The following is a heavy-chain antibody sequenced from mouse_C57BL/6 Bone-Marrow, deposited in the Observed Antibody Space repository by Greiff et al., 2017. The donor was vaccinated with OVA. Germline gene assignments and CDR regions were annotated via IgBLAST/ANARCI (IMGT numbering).Heavy chain of an antibody. J-gene: IGHJ2*01. CDR2: INPNNGGT. CDR1: GYTFTDYY. CDR3: ARRSAYYYGSSYDFDY. D-gene: IGHD1-1*01. V-gene: IGHV1-26*01. Sequence: VQLQQSGPELVKPGASVKISCKASGYTFTDYYMNWVKQSHGKSLEWIGDINPNNGGTSYNQKFKGKATLTVDKSSSTAYMELRSLTSEDSAVYYCARRSAYYYGSSYDFDYWGQGTTLTVSS.